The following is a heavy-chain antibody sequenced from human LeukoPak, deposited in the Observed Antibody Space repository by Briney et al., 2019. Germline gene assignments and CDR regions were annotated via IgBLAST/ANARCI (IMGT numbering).Heavy chain of an antibody. Sequence: GGSLRLSCAVSGFTFNNYAMSWVRQAPGKGLEWVSGISGSGGSTYYADSVKGRFTISRDNSKSTLYLQMNSLTAEDTAVYYCAKDSVPYYYGSGSYPDYWGQGTLVTVSS. CDR1: GFTFNNYA. J-gene: IGHJ4*02. V-gene: IGHV3-23*01. CDR2: ISGSGGST. CDR3: AKDSVPYYYGSGSYPDY. D-gene: IGHD3-10*01.